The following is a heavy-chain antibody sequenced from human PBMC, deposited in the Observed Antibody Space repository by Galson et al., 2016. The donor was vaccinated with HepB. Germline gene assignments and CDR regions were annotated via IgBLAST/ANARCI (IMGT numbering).Heavy chain of an antibody. J-gene: IGHJ4*02. CDR1: GLTFNNYV. CDR2: VSGNGVGT. V-gene: IGHV3-23*01. CDR3: ASKAGTRTTRGLDN. D-gene: IGHD1-7*01. Sequence: SLRLSCAASGLTFNNYVMHWVRQAPGKGLEWVSAVSGNGVGTYYSSSAKGRFTISRDNSKNALYLQLDSVRADDTAVYYCASKAGTRTTRGLDNWGQGSLVTVSS.